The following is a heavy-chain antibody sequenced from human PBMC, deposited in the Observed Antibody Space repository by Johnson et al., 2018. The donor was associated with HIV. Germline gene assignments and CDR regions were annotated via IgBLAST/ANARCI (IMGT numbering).Heavy chain of an antibody. CDR2: ISWNSGST. CDR3: ARGKGAAVGLDAFDI. V-gene: IGHV3-9*01. J-gene: IGHJ3*02. D-gene: IGHD6-13*01. Sequence: VLLVESGGGLVQPGRSLRLSCAASGFTFDDYAMHWVRQAPGKGLEWVSGISWNSGSTGYVDSMKGRFTISRDNARNSLYLQMNSLRAEDTALYYCARGKGAAVGLDAFDIWGQGTMVTVSS. CDR1: GFTFDDYA.